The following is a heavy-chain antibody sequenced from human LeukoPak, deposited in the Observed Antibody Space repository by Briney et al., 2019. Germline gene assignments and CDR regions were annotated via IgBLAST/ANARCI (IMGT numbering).Heavy chain of an antibody. V-gene: IGHV3-48*04. J-gene: IGHJ6*04. Sequence: GGSLRLSCAASGFTFSSYSMSWVRQAPGKGLEWVSYISSSSSTIYYADSVKGRFTISRDNAKNSLYLQMNSLRAEDTAVYYCAELGITMIGGVWGKGTTVTISS. D-gene: IGHD3-10*02. CDR2: ISSSSSTI. CDR1: GFTFSSYS. CDR3: AELGITMIGGV.